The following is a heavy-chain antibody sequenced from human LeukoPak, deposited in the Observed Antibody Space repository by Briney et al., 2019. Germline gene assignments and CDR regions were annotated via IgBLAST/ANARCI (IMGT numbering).Heavy chain of an antibody. J-gene: IGHJ4*02. V-gene: IGHV3-53*01. D-gene: IGHD3-10*01. CDR2: IYSGGST. Sequence: GGSLRLSCAASGFTVSSSYMSWVRKAPGKGMEWVSVIYSGGSTYYADSVKGRFTISRANAENSLYLQMNSLRADDTAVYYCARSPLYYYGLGSNHTSGHWGQGTLVTVSS. CDR1: GFTVSSSY. CDR3: ARSPLYYYGLGSNHTSGH.